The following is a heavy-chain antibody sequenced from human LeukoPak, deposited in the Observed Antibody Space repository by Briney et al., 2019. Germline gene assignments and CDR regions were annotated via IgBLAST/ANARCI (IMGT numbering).Heavy chain of an antibody. Sequence: PSETLSLTCAVYGGSFSGYYWSWIRQPPGKGLEWIGETNHSGSTNYNPSLKSRVTISVDTSKNQFSLKLSSVTAADTAVYYCAATGGRGSGRKLLDYWGQGTLVTVSS. CDR1: GGSFSGYY. D-gene: IGHD3-10*01. J-gene: IGHJ4*02. CDR3: AATGGRGSGRKLLDY. CDR2: TNHSGST. V-gene: IGHV4-34*01.